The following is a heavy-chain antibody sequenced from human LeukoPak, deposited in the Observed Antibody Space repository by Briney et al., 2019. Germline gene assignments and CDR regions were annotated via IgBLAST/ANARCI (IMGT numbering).Heavy chain of an antibody. CDR2: IYYTGSA. V-gene: IGHV4-31*03. Sequence: TSQTLSLTCTVSGGSISSGGYYWSWIRQFPGKGLEWIGYIYYTGSAYYDPSLESRVTISVDTSRNQFSLKLSSVTAADTAVYFCARAYDNSNNYYFDAFDIWGLGTMVTVSS. CDR1: GGSISSGGYY. D-gene: IGHD3-22*01. J-gene: IGHJ3*02. CDR3: ARAYDNSNNYYFDAFDI.